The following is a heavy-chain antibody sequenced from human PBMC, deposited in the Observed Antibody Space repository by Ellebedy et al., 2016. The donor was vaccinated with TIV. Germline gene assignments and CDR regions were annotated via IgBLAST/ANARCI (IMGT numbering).Heavy chain of an antibody. CDR2: MNGDGNER. D-gene: IGHD1-1*01. CDR1: GFTFSTSW. J-gene: IGHJ4*02. Sequence: PGGSLRLSCAVSGFTFSTSWMSWVRQAPGQGLEWVANMNGDGNERYYVDSVEGRFTISRDNTRNSLYLQMNSLRADDTVVYYCTKDGSGTMNFWGQGTLVTVSS. CDR3: TKDGSGTMNF. V-gene: IGHV3-7*01.